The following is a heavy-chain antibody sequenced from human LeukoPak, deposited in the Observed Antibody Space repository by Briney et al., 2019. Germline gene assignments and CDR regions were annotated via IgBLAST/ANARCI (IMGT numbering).Heavy chain of an antibody. Sequence: GGSLRLSCAASGFTFSSYWMHWVRQAPGKGLVWVSRVNTDGRTTNYADSVRGRFTISRDNAKNSLYLQMNSLRAEDTAVYYCARDREGFDYWGQGTLVTVSS. D-gene: IGHD1-26*01. CDR3: ARDREGFDY. CDR2: VNTDGRTT. CDR1: GFTFSSYW. J-gene: IGHJ4*02. V-gene: IGHV3-74*01.